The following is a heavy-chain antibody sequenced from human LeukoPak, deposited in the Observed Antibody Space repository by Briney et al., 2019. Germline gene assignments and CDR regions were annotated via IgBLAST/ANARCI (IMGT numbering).Heavy chain of an antibody. J-gene: IGHJ4*02. CDR2: ISYDGSNK. V-gene: IGHV3-30*18. D-gene: IGHD6-19*01. CDR1: GFTFSGYG. CDR3: AKDLFASYSNGWYGGAVDY. Sequence: PGGSLRLSCAASGFTFSGYGMHWVRQAPGKGLEWVAVISYDGSNKYYADSVKGRFTISRDNSKNTLYLQMNSLRAEDTAVYYCAKDLFASYSNGWYGGAVDYWGQGTLVTVSS.